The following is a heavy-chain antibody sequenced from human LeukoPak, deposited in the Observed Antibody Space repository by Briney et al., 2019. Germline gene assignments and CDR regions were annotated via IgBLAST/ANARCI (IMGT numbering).Heavy chain of an antibody. Sequence: PSETLSLTCTVSGGSISSSSYYWGWIRQPPGKGLEWIGSIYYSGSTYYNPSLKSRVTISVDTSKNQFSLKLSSVTAADTAVYYCARQDGRELPLPYYFDYWGQGTLVTVSS. V-gene: IGHV4-39*01. CDR1: GGSISSSSYY. D-gene: IGHD1-26*01. CDR3: ARQDGRELPLPYYFDY. CDR2: IYYSGST. J-gene: IGHJ4*02.